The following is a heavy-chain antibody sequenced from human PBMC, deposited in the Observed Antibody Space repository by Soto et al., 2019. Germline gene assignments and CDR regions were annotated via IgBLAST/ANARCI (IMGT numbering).Heavy chain of an antibody. J-gene: IGHJ4*02. Sequence: ASETRSRTWFLYSGSLIGYYWGWIRQPPGKGLEWIGEISPSGTTNYSPSLKSRVSISVDTSKNQFSLNLTSLTAADTAVYYCARAPKVSGSAQTRPDFWGQGSLVTV. V-gene: IGHV4-34*01. CDR1: SGSLIGYY. CDR3: ARAPKVSGSAQTRPDF. D-gene: IGHD6-6*01. CDR2: ISPSGTT.